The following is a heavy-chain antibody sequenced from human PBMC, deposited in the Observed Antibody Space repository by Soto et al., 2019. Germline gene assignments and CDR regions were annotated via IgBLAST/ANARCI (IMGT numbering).Heavy chain of an antibody. CDR2: IYYSGST. Sequence: PSETLSLTCTVSGGSISSGGYYWSWIRQHPGKGLEWIGYIYYSGSTYYNPSLKSRVTISVDTSKNQFSLKLSSVTAADTAVYYCVRTPRYLGRGPNWFDPWGQGTLDTVSS. J-gene: IGHJ5*02. CDR1: GGSISSGGYY. CDR3: VRTPRYLGRGPNWFDP. V-gene: IGHV4-31*03. D-gene: IGHD3-9*01.